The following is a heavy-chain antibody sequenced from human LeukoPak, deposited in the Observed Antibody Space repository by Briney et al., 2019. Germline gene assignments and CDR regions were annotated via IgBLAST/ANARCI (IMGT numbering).Heavy chain of an antibody. D-gene: IGHD3-3*01. V-gene: IGHV1-69*06. J-gene: IGHJ6*03. CDR3: ASVYYDFWSGYYRTDYYYYYMDV. Sequence: SVTVSCTASGGTFSSYAISWVRQAPGQGLEWMGGIIPIFGTANYAQKFQGRVTITADKSTSTAYMELSSLRSEDTAVYYCASVYYDFWSGYYRTDYYYYYMDVWGKGTTVTVSS. CDR2: IIPIFGTA. CDR1: GGTFSSYA.